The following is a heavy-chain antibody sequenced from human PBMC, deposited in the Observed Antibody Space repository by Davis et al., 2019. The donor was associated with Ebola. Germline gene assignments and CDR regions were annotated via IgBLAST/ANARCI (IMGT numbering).Heavy chain of an antibody. J-gene: IGHJ6*02. V-gene: IGHV1-69*04. D-gene: IGHD4-17*01. Sequence: SVQVSCKASGGTFSRYALSWVRQPPGHGLEGMGRIIPILGIANYAQKSQGRVTITADNSTSTAYMELRSLRSEDTAVYYCARAGTVRGTYYYGMDVWGQGTTVTVSS. CDR3: ARAGTVRGTYYYGMDV. CDR1: GGTFSRYA. CDR2: IIPILGIA.